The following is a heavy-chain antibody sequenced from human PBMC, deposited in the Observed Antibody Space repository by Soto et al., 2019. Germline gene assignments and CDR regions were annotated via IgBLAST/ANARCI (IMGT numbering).Heavy chain of an antibody. V-gene: IGHV4-59*01. Sequence: SETLSLTCTVSGGSISSYYWSWIRQPPGKGLEWIGYIYYSGSTNYNPSLKSRVTISVDTSKNQFSLKLSSVTAADTAVYYCARDSNYYGMDVWGQGTTVTVSS. CDR1: GGSISSYY. J-gene: IGHJ6*02. CDR3: ARDSNYYGMDV. CDR2: IYYSGST.